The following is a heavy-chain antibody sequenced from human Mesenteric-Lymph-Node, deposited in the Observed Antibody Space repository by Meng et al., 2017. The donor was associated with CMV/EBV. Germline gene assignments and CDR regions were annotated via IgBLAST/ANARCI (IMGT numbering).Heavy chain of an antibody. V-gene: IGHV1-69*10. CDR3: ASSVLIAARPLNYYYYGMDV. Sequence: SVKVSCKASGGTFSNYAISWVRQAPGQGLEWMGGSVPVLGIADSAQKFQGRVTINADRSTSTAYMELRSLRSEDTAVYYCASSVLIAARPLNYYYYGMDVWGQGTTVTVSS. CDR2: SVPVLGIA. J-gene: IGHJ6*02. CDR1: GGTFSNYA. D-gene: IGHD6-6*01.